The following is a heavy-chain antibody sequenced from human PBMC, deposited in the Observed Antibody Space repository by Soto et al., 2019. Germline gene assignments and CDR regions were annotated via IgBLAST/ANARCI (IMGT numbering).Heavy chain of an antibody. CDR1: GGSFSGYW. J-gene: IGHJ6*03. Sequence: SETLSLTCAVYGGSFSGYWWSWVRQPPGKGLEWIGEIYHNGSTNYNPSLKSRVTISVDKSKNQLSLKLSSVTAADTAVYYCARRTRYCSSTSCYGTYYYYYYMDVWGKGTTVTVSS. CDR2: IYHNGST. V-gene: IGHV4-34*01. CDR3: ARRTRYCSSTSCYGTYYYYYYMDV. D-gene: IGHD2-2*01.